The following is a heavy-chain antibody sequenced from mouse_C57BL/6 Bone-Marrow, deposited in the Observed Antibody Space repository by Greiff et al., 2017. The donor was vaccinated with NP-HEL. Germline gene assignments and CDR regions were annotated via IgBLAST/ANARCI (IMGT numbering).Heavy chain of an antibody. J-gene: IGHJ3*01. Sequence: VQLQQSGPELVKPGASVKISCKASGYAFSSSWMNWVKQRSGKGLEWIGRIYPGDGDTNYNGKFKGKATLTADKSSSTAYMQLSSLTSEDSAVYFCARKDDGYFGGFAYWGQGTLVTVSA. CDR1: GYAFSSSW. CDR2: IYPGDGDT. CDR3: ARKDDGYFGGFAY. D-gene: IGHD2-3*01. V-gene: IGHV1-82*01.